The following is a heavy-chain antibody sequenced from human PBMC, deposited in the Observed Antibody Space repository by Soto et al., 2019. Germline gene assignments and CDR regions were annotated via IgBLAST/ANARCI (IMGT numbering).Heavy chain of an antibody. CDR2: ISYDGSNK. V-gene: IGHV3-30*18. CDR1: GFTFSSYG. D-gene: IGHD2-2*02. J-gene: IGHJ6*02. Sequence: QVQLVESGGGVVQPGRSLRLSCAASGFTFSSYGMHWVRQAPGKGLEWVAVISYDGSNKYYADSVKGRFTISRDNSKNTLYLQMNSVRAEDTAVYYCAKDLRYCSSTSCYISLYYYYGMDVWGQGTTVTVSS. CDR3: AKDLRYCSSTSCYISLYYYYGMDV.